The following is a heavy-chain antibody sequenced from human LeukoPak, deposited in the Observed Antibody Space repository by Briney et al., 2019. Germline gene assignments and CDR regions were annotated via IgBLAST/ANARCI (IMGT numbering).Heavy chain of an antibody. CDR2: TMPLFGTA. Sequence: SVKVSCKTSGGTFNNSAISWVRQAPGQGLEWLGGTMPLFGTAGYAQKFQGRVTITKDESTRTVYLELTSLTSDDTAVYYCARDVHGDYGSGWFDPWGQGTLVSVSS. V-gene: IGHV1-69*05. D-gene: IGHD4-17*01. J-gene: IGHJ5*02. CDR1: GGTFNNSA. CDR3: ARDVHGDYGSGWFDP.